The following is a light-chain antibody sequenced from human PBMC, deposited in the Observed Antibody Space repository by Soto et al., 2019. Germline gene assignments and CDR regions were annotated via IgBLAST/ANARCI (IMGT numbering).Light chain of an antibody. Sequence: QSVLTQPPSASGTPGQRVTISCSGSSSNIGSNSVYWYQQLPGTAPKLLIYRNNERPSGVPDRFSGSKSGTSASLASSGLRSEGEADYYCAAWDDSLSGVVFGGGTQLTVL. J-gene: IGLJ2*01. CDR2: RNN. CDR3: AAWDDSLSGVV. V-gene: IGLV1-47*01. CDR1: SSNIGSNS.